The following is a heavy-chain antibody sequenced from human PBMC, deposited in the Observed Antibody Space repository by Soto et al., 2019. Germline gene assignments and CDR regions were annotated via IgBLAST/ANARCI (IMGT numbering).Heavy chain of an antibody. CDR2: IIPVSGTA. J-gene: IGHJ5*01. Sequence: QVQLVQSGAEVKKPGSSVKVSCKASGGVFRNYAINWVRQAPGHGLEWMGGIIPVSGTADYPQKFQGRVTITSDESTATAYMELTSLKTEDTAVYFCARDRWGSYSFDSWGQGTLVTVAS. CDR1: GGVFRNYA. CDR3: ARDRWGSYSFDS. V-gene: IGHV1-69*01. D-gene: IGHD1-26*01.